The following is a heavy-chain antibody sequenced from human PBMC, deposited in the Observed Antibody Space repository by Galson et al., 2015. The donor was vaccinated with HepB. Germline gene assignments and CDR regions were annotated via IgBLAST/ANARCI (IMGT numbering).Heavy chain of an antibody. Sequence: SVKVSCKASGYTFSSYAMHWVRQAPGQRLEWLGWINAGYGNTKYSQKFQGRVTITRDTSASTAYMELSSLRSEDTAVYYCARVQWFGADHWGQGTLVTVSS. CDR1: GYTFSSYA. D-gene: IGHD3-10*01. CDR2: INAGYGNT. CDR3: ARVQWFGADH. V-gene: IGHV1-3*01. J-gene: IGHJ4*02.